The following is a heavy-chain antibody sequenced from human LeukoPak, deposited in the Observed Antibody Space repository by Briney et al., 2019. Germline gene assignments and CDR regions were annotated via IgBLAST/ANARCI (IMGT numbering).Heavy chain of an antibody. V-gene: IGHV3-48*01. D-gene: IGHD6-13*01. J-gene: IGHJ4*02. CDR1: GFTFSTYS. CDR3: AKSMGSSSWPFDY. CDR2: ISSSSSTI. Sequence: GGSLRLSCAASGFTFSTYSMKWVRQAPGKGLEWVSYISSSSSTIYYADSVRGRFTISRDNSKNTLYLQMNSLRAEDTAVYYCAKSMGSSSWPFDYWGQGTLVTVSS.